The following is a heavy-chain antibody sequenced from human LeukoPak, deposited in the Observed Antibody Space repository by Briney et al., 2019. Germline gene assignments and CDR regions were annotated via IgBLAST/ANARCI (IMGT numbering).Heavy chain of an antibody. V-gene: IGHV4-4*07. CDR1: GGSISSYY. J-gene: IGHJ4*02. CDR2: IYTSGST. Sequence: SETLSPTCTVSGGSISSYYWSWIRQPAGKGLEWIGRIYTSGSTNYNPPLKSRVTMSVDTSKNQFSLKLSSVTAADTAVYYCARVEMATTIDYWGQGTLVTVSS. D-gene: IGHD5-24*01. CDR3: ARVEMATTIDY.